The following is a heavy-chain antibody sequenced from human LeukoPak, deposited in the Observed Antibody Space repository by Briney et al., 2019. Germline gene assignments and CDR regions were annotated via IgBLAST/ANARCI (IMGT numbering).Heavy chain of an antibody. Sequence: GESLKISCKHSEYSFPNYCIGWVRQMPGKGLEWMGIIYPDDSDTRYSPSFQGQVTISADKSISTAYLQWSSLKASDTAMYYCARPVGGYSYGWGYFDYWGQGTLVTVSS. CDR1: EYSFPNYC. D-gene: IGHD5-18*01. V-gene: IGHV5-51*01. CDR2: IYPDDSDT. CDR3: ARPVGGYSYGWGYFDY. J-gene: IGHJ4*02.